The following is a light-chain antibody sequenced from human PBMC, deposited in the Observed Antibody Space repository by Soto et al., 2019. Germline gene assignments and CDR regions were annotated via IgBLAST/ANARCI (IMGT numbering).Light chain of an antibody. CDR3: QQYNNWPRT. V-gene: IGKV3-15*01. Sequence: DIVFTQAPGMLTFSPGEIVTLSCMSGQSVTNSYLAWYQQKPGQAPRLLIHGATTRATGIPARFSGSGSGTEFTLTISSLQSEDFAVYYCQQYNNWPRTFCQGTKVDI. CDR2: GAT. CDR1: QSVTNSY. J-gene: IGKJ1*01.